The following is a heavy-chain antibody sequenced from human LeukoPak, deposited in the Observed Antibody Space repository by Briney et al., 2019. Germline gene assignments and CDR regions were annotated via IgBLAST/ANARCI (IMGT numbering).Heavy chain of an antibody. CDR2: IQYDRSNK. J-gene: IGHJ6*04. CDR1: GFTFSTFG. CDR3: AKDRCSNGIGCLNYDMDV. V-gene: IGHV3-30*02. Sequence: QSGGTLGLLCAASGFTFSTFGMHWVRQAPGKGWVWGAYIQYDRSNKQYAGTVKGRFSISRDNSKNTLYLQMNSLRAEDTAVYYCAKDRCSNGIGCLNYDMDVWGKGTTVTISS. D-gene: IGHD2-8*01.